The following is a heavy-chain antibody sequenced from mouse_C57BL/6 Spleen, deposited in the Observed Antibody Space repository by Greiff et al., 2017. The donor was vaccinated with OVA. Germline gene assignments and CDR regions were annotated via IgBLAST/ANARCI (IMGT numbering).Heavy chain of an antibody. CDR1: GYTFTDYY. D-gene: IGHD1-1*01. Sequence: QVQLQQSGAELVRPGASVKLSCKASGYTFTDYYINWVKQRPGQGLEWIARIYPGSGNTYYNEKFKGKATLTAEKSSSTAYMQLSSLTSEDSAVYFCARCPHYGSTFDYWGQGTTLTVSS. V-gene: IGHV1-76*01. J-gene: IGHJ2*01. CDR3: ARCPHYGSTFDY. CDR2: IYPGSGNT.